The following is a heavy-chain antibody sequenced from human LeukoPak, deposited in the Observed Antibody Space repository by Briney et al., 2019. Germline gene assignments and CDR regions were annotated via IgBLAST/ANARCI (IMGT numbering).Heavy chain of an antibody. CDR1: GFTFSSAW. V-gene: IGHV3-15*01. J-gene: IGHJ4*02. D-gene: IGHD3-9*01. CDR3: AKDGILHDISAPRGD. CDR2: FTSNVDGGTT. Sequence: GGSLRLSCAASGFTFSSAWMSWVRQAPGKGLEWVGRFTSNVDGGTTDYAAPVKGRFTISRDDSKNMLYLQMNSLKTEDTAVYYCAKDGILHDISAPRGDWGQGTLVTVSS.